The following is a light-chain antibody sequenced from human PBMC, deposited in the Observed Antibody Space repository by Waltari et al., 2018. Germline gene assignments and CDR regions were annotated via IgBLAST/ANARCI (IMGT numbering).Light chain of an antibody. CDR3: QQYYNAPVT. J-gene: IGKJ4*01. CDR1: QSVLKSSPNKNS. CDR2: WSS. V-gene: IGKV4-1*01. Sequence: EIVMTQSPESLAVSLGERATINCKSSQSVLKSSPNKNSLAWYQLRPGQPPKLLFYWSSTRESGVPDRFSTSGSGTDFTLTISSLQAEDVAVYYCQQYYNAPVTFGGGTKMEIK.